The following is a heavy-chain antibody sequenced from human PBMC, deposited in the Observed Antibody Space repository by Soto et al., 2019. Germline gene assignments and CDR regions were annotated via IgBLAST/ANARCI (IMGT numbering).Heavy chain of an antibody. V-gene: IGHV3-21*01. CDR2: ISSSSSYI. Sequence: EVQLVESGGGLVKPGGSLRLSCAASGFTFSSYSMNWVRQAPGKGLEWVSSISSSSSYIYYAGSVKGRFTISRDNAKNSLYLQMNSLRAEDTAVYYCARAFDIVVVPAAVDYWGQGTLVTVSS. J-gene: IGHJ4*02. D-gene: IGHD2-2*01. CDR3: ARAFDIVVVPAAVDY. CDR1: GFTFSSYS.